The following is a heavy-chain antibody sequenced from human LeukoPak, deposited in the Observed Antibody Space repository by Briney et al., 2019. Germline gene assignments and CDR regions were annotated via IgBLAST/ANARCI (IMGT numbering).Heavy chain of an antibody. D-gene: IGHD6-13*01. J-gene: IGHJ4*02. Sequence: PGGSLRLSCVASGFTFDDYAMHWVRQAPGKGLEWVSLISGDGGSTYYADSVKGRFTISRDNSKNSLYLQMNSLRTEDTALYYCAKSSSGCCTGPSRAAAGPPDYWGQGTLVTVSS. V-gene: IGHV3-43*02. CDR3: AKSSSGCCTGPSRAAAGPPDY. CDR1: GFTFDDYA. CDR2: ISGDGGST.